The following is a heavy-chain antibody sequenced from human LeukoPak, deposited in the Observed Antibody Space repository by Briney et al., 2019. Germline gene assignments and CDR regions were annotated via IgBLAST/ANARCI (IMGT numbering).Heavy chain of an antibody. CDR1: GGTFSSYA. Sequence: SVKVSCKASGGTFSSYAISWVRQAPGQGLEWMGGIIPIFGTANYAQKFQGRVTITTDESTSTAYMELSSLRSEDTAVYYCAREGRIVGATTHYYMDVWGKGTTVTVSS. CDR3: AREGRIVGATTHYYMDV. D-gene: IGHD1-26*01. CDR2: IIPIFGTA. J-gene: IGHJ6*03. V-gene: IGHV1-69*05.